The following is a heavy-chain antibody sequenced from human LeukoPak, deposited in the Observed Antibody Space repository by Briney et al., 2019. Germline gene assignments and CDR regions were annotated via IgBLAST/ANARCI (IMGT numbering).Heavy chain of an antibody. CDR2: IKQDGSEK. D-gene: IGHD1-1*01. Sequence: PGGSLRLSCVASEFTFSSYWMSWVRQAPGKGLEWVANIKQDGSEKYYVDSVKGRFTISRDNAKQSFYPQMTSLRAEDTAVYYCARDNDPYFDYSGQGTLVTVSS. J-gene: IGHJ4*02. CDR1: EFTFSSYW. CDR3: ARDNDPYFDY. V-gene: IGHV3-7*04.